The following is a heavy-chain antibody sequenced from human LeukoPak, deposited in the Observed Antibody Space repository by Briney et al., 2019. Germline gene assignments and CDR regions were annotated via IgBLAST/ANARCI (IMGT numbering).Heavy chain of an antibody. CDR2: ISGSGSST. D-gene: IGHD6-13*01. CDR1: GFTFSNYA. V-gene: IGHV3-23*01. Sequence: GGSLRLSCVASGFTFSNYAMTWVRQAPGKGLEWVSTISGSGSSTYYADSVKGRFTISRDNSKNTLYLQMNSLRAEDTAVYYCAKGPSTYSNICCWGQGTLVTVSS. J-gene: IGHJ4*02. CDR3: AKGPSTYSNICC.